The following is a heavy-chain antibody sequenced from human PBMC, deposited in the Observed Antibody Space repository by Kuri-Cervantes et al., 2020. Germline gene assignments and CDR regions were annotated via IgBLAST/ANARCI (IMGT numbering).Heavy chain of an antibody. CDR3: ATRDVYNYYLAF. CDR2: INHSGST. V-gene: IGHV4-38-2*01. D-gene: IGHD5-24*01. CDR1: GYSISSGYY. J-gene: IGHJ4*01. Sequence: GSLRLSCAVSGYSISSGYYWSWIRQAPGKGLEWIGEINHSGSTNYNPSLKSRVTISVDTSKNQFSVKLSSVTAADTAVYYCATRDVYNYYLAFWGRGTLVTVSS.